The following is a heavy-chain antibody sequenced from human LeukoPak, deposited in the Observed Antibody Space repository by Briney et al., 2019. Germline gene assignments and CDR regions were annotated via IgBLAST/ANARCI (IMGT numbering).Heavy chain of an antibody. J-gene: IGHJ4*02. D-gene: IGHD1-26*01. Sequence: SVKVSCKASGGTFSSYAISWVRQAPGQGLEWMGGIIPIFGTANYARKFQGRVTITADESTSTAYMELSSLRSEDTAVYYCARERGPVGIVGATFDYWGQGTLVTVSS. CDR1: GGTFSSYA. V-gene: IGHV1-69*13. CDR2: IIPIFGTA. CDR3: ARERGPVGIVGATFDY.